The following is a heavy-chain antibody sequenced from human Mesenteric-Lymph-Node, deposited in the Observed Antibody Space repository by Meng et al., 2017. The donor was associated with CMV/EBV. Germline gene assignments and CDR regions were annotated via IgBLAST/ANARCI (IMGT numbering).Heavy chain of an antibody. CDR1: GFTFSSYW. V-gene: IGHV3-7*01. D-gene: IGHD2-2*01. J-gene: IGHJ5*02. CDR3: ARDVSNIVVVPAAPDP. Sequence: GESLKISCAASGFTFSSYWMSWVRQAPGKGLEWVANIKQDGSEKYYVDSVKGRFTISRDNAKNSLYLQMNSLRAEDTAVYCCARDVSNIVVVPAAPDPWGQGTLVTVSS. CDR2: IKQDGSEK.